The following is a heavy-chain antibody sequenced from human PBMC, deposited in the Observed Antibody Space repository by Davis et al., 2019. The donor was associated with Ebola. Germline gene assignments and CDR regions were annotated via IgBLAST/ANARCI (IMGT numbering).Heavy chain of an antibody. CDR1: GFTFSSYW. Sequence: GESLKISCAASGFTFSSYWMSWVRQAPGKGLEWVSYISSSGSTIYYADSVKGRFTISRDNAKNSLYLQMNSLRAEDTAVYYCARDQVINYDSSGYYEYYYYGMDVWGQGTTVTVSS. V-gene: IGHV3-48*04. CDR3: ARDQVINYDSSGYYEYYYYGMDV. D-gene: IGHD3-22*01. CDR2: ISSSGSTI. J-gene: IGHJ6*02.